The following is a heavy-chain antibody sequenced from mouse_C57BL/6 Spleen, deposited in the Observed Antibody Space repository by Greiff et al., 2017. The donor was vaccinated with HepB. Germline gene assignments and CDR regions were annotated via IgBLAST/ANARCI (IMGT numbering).Heavy chain of an antibody. CDR1: GYTFTDYY. V-gene: IGHV1-26*01. J-gene: IGHJ2*01. Sequence: VQLQQSGPELVKPGASVKISCKASGYTFTDYYMNWVKQSHGKSLEWIGDINPNNGGTSYNQKFKGKATLTVDKSSSTAYMELRSLTSEDSAVYYCAREGTYYSTWDYWGQGTTLTVSS. CDR3: AREGTYYSTWDY. CDR2: INPNNGGT. D-gene: IGHD2-5*01.